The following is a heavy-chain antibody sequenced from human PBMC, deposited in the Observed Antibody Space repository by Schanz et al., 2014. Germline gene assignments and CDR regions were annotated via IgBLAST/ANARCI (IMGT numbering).Heavy chain of an antibody. CDR3: AKVAPAATYLDS. Sequence: QVQLVESGGGVVQPGRSLRLSCAASGFTFSKYGVHWVRQAPGKGLEWVAVIWYNGSNKYYADSVRGRFTISRDNSKKTLYLQMNNLRAEDTAVYYCAKVAPAATYLDSWGLGTLVTVSS. CDR2: IWYNGSNK. V-gene: IGHV3-33*06. J-gene: IGHJ4*02. D-gene: IGHD2-2*01. CDR1: GFTFSKYG.